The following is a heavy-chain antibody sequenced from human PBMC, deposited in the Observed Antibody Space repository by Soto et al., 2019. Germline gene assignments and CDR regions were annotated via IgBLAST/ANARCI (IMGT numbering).Heavy chain of an antibody. Sequence: GSLRLSCAASGFTFSSYSMNWVRQAPGKGLEWVSYISSSSSTIYYADSVKGRFTISRDNAKNSLYLQMNSLRDEDTAVYYCARASSYGLYYCYGMDVWGQGTTVTVSS. D-gene: IGHD5-18*01. CDR3: ARASSYGLYYCYGMDV. V-gene: IGHV3-48*02. J-gene: IGHJ6*02. CDR1: GFTFSSYS. CDR2: ISSSSSTI.